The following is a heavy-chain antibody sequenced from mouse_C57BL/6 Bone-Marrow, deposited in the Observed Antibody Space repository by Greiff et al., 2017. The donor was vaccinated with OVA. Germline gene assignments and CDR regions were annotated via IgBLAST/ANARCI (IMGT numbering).Heavy chain of an antibody. Sequence: EVKLMESGGGLVQSGRSLRLSCATSGFTFSDFYMEWVRQAPGKGLEWIAASRNKANDYTTEYSASVQGRFIVSRDTSQSILYLQMKALRAEDTAIYYCARDNWDWYFDVWGTGTTVTVSS. D-gene: IGHD4-1*01. CDR3: ARDNWDWYFDV. V-gene: IGHV7-1*01. CDR1: GFTFSDFY. J-gene: IGHJ1*03. CDR2: SRNKANDYTT.